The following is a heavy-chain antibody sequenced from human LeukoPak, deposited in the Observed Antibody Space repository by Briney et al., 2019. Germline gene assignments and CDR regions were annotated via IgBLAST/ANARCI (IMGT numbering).Heavy chain of an antibody. CDR2: ISGSGGST. J-gene: IGHJ3*02. Sequence: PGGSLRLSCAASGFTFSSYAMSWVRQAPGKGLEWVSAISGSGGSTYYADSVKGRFTISRDNSKNTLYLQMNSLRAEDTAVYYFAKVDSSSWYGGAFDIWGQGTMVTVSS. CDR3: AKVDSSSWYGGAFDI. V-gene: IGHV3-23*01. D-gene: IGHD6-13*01. CDR1: GFTFSSYA.